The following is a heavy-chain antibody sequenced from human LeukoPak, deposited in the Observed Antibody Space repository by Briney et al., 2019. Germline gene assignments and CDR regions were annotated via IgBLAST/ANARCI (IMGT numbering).Heavy chain of an antibody. J-gene: IGHJ4*02. D-gene: IGHD5-12*01. CDR3: ARRAYSGYEFDY. Sequence: AESLKISCKASAYSFTYYWISWVGHMAGKDLEWMGIIYPGDTDTRYSPSFQGQVTISVDKSISTACLQWSSLKASDTAMYYCARRAYSGYEFDYWGEGTPVSVSS. V-gene: IGHV5-51*01. CDR1: AYSFTYYW. CDR2: IYPGDTDT.